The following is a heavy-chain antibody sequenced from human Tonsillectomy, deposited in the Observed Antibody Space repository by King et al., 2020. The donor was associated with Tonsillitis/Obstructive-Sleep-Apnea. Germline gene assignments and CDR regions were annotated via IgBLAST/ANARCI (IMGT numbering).Heavy chain of an antibody. CDR3: ARSTMFGVVITPLYFDF. CDR1: GGSFSGYY. V-gene: IGHV4-34*01. Sequence: VQLQQWGTGLLKPSETLSLTCAVYGGSFSGYYWSWIRQPPGKGLEWIGEINHSGSSNYNPSLKSRVTISVDTSKNQFSLNLSSLTAADPAVYYCARSTMFGVVITPLYFDFWGQGTLVTVSS. CDR2: INHSGSS. J-gene: IGHJ4*02. D-gene: IGHD3-3*01.